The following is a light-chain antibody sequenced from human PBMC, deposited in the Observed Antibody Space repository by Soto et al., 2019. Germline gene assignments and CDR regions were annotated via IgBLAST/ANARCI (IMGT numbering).Light chain of an antibody. CDR3: QQYHSYPLT. CDR1: QDISNY. J-gene: IGKJ4*01. V-gene: IGKV1-16*02. Sequence: DIQVTQSPSSLSASVGDRVTITCRASQDISNYLAWFQQKPGEAPKSLIYAASSLQSGVPSKFSGSGSGTYFTLTISSLQPEDFATYYCQQYHSYPLTLGGGTKVEIK. CDR2: AAS.